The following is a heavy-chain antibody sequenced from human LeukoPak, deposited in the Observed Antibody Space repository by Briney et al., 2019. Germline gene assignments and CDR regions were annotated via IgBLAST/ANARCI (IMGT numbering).Heavy chain of an antibody. V-gene: IGHV3-33*06. Sequence: GGSLRLSCAASGFTFNIFGMHWVRQVPGNGLEWVAVLWANGKTAHYADSVKGRFTISRDSSENTLYLQMNSLRSEDTAVYYCVKESAAGATFHFDYWGQGALVTVSS. CDR2: LWANGKTA. D-gene: IGHD6-13*01. CDR1: GFTFNIFG. CDR3: VKESAAGATFHFDY. J-gene: IGHJ4*02.